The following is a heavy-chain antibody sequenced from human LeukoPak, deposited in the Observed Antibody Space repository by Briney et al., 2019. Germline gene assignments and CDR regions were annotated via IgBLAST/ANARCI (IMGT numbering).Heavy chain of an antibody. CDR2: ISWNSGSI. Sequence: PGRSLRLSCAASGFTFDDYAMHWVRQAPGKGLEWVSGISWNSGSIGYADSVKGRFTISRDNAKNSLYLQMNSLRAEDTAVYYCARDDRGSSSFDYWGQGTLVTVSS. J-gene: IGHJ4*02. CDR3: ARDDRGSSSFDY. D-gene: IGHD6-13*01. V-gene: IGHV3-9*01. CDR1: GFTFDDYA.